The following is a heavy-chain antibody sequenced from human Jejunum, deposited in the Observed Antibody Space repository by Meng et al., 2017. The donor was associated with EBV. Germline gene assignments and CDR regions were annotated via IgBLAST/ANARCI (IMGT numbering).Heavy chain of an antibody. J-gene: IGHJ4*02. CDR1: VYTFTSKG. CDR2: ISANSGNT. V-gene: IGHV1-18*01. CDR3: ARDVFYRFDS. D-gene: IGHD4-11*01. Sequence: VQYGARMKRCGASVKGYCKASVYTFTSKGMSWVRQAPGQGLEWMGWISANSGNTNYAQKLQGRVTMTTDTSTSTAYMELRSLRSDDTAAYYCARDVFYRFDSWGQGTLVTVSS.